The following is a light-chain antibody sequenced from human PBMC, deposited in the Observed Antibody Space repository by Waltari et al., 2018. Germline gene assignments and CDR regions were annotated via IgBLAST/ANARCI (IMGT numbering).Light chain of an antibody. CDR3: TSLAAGSTWV. Sequence: QSALTQPPSASGSPGQSVTIACTGTSSDVGYYNYVSWYQQHPGKAPKLMIYEVTKRPSGVPDRFSGSKSDNTASLSVSGVQVEDEADYYGTSLAAGSTWVFGGGTKLTVL. J-gene: IGLJ3*02. CDR1: SSDVGYYNY. CDR2: EVT. V-gene: IGLV2-8*01.